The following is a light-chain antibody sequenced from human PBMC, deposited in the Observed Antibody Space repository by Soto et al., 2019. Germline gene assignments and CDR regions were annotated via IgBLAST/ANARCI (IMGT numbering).Light chain of an antibody. CDR1: QSVFHSSNNKNY. V-gene: IGKV4-1*01. J-gene: IGKJ3*01. CDR2: WAS. Sequence: DIVMTQSPDSLAVSLGERATINCKSSQSVFHSSNNKNYLAWYQQKPGQPPKLLIYWASTRESGVPDRFSGGGSGTDFTLTISSLQAEDVAVYYCQQYYSTPFTFGPGTKVDIK. CDR3: QQYYSTPFT.